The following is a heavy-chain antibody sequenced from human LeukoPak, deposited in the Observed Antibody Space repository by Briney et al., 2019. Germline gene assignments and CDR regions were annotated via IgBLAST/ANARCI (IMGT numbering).Heavy chain of an antibody. V-gene: IGHV3-21*01. CDR1: GFTFSSYN. CDR2: ISSTSRSYI. Sequence: GGSLRLSCAASGFTFSSYNMNWVRQAPGKGLEWVSSISSTSRSYIYYADSVKGRFTISRDNAKNSLYLQMNSLRAEDTAVYYCAALYSSRGSYMDVWGKGTTVTVSS. J-gene: IGHJ6*03. D-gene: IGHD6-13*01. CDR3: AALYSSRGSYMDV.